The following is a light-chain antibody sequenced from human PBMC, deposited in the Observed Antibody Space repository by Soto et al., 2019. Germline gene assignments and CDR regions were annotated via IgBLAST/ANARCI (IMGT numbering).Light chain of an antibody. J-gene: IGKJ1*01. CDR1: QGISSY. CDR3: QQLNNFPRT. V-gene: IGKV1-9*01. CDR2: GAS. Sequence: DIQLTQSPSFLSASVGDRVTITCRASQGISSYLAWYQQRPGKAPKLLMYGASTLQSGVPSRFSGSASWTTFTLTINNLQPEDFATYYCQQLNNFPRTFGQGTQVE.